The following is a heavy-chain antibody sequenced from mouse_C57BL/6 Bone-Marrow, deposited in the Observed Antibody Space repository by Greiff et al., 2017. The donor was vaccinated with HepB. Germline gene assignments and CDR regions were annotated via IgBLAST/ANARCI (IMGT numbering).Heavy chain of an antibody. Sequence: EVQLQQSGPELVKPGASVKISCKASGYTFTDYYMNWVKQSHGKSLEWIGDINPNNGGTSYNQKFKGKATLTVDKSSSTAYMELRSLTSEDSAVYYCARGWGNPFDYWGQGTTLTVSS. CDR3: ARGWGNPFDY. D-gene: IGHD2-1*01. CDR2: INPNNGGT. J-gene: IGHJ2*01. V-gene: IGHV1-26*01. CDR1: GYTFTDYY.